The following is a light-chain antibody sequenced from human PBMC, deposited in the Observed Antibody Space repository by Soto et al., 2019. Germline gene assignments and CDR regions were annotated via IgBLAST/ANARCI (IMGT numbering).Light chain of an antibody. Sequence: QSVLPQPPSASGSLGQSVTISCTGSSSDVGGYNFVSWFQQHPGKAPKLLIYEVSNRPSGVPDRFSGSKSGNTASLTVSGLQDDDEADYYCCSFAGSGYVFGTGTKLTVL. V-gene: IGLV2-8*01. CDR2: EVS. CDR3: CSFAGSGYV. J-gene: IGLJ1*01. CDR1: SSDVGGYNF.